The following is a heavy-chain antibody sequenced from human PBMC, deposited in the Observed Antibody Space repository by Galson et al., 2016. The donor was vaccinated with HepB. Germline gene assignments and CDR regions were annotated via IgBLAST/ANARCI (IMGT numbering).Heavy chain of an antibody. V-gene: IGHV3-53*01. Sequence: SLRLSCAASGFTVSSNYMSWVRQAPGKGLEWVSVIYSGGSTYYADSVKGRFTISRDNSTNTLNLQMNSLRAEYTAVYYCSRGNYGDPFDYWGQGTLVTVSS. CDR2: IYSGGST. CDR3: SRGNYGDPFDY. J-gene: IGHJ4*02. CDR1: GFTVSSNY. D-gene: IGHD4-17*01.